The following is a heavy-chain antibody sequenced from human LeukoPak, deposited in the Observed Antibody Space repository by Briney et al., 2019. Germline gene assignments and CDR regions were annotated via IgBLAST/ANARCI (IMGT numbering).Heavy chain of an antibody. Sequence: KPSETLSLTCTVSGGSISSYYWSLIRQPPGKGLEWIGYIYYSGSTNYNPSLKSRVTLSVDTSKNQFSLKLSSVTAADTAVYYCARVLYYYDSSGYYYDAFDIWGQGTMVTVSS. CDR2: IYYSGST. J-gene: IGHJ3*02. V-gene: IGHV4-59*01. D-gene: IGHD3-22*01. CDR3: ARVLYYYDSSGYYYDAFDI. CDR1: GGSISSYY.